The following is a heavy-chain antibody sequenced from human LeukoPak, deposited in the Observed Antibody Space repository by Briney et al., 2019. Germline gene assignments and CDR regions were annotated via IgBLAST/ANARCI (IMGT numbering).Heavy chain of an antibody. Sequence: PPETLSLTCTVSGGSISGYHWSWTRQPPGKGLEWIGYIYYSGSTKYNPSLKSRVTMSVDTSKSQFSLNLSSVTAADTALYYCARGGLENAYHANDGFDIWGQGTMVTVSS. CDR3: ARGGLENAYHANDGFDI. D-gene: IGHD3-16*01. V-gene: IGHV4-59*01. J-gene: IGHJ3*02. CDR1: GGSISGYH. CDR2: IYYSGST.